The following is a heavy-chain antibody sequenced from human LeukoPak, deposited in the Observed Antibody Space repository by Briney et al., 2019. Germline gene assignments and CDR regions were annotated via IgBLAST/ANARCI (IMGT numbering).Heavy chain of an antibody. CDR1: GFTFSSYS. J-gene: IGHJ3*01. Sequence: GGSLRLSCAASGFTFSSYSMSWIRQAPGKGLEWVSYISSSGSTIYYADSVKGRFTISRDNAKNSLYLQMNSLRAEDTAVYYCARDGEPGIAAAPTWGQGTMVTVSS. CDR2: ISSSGSTI. V-gene: IGHV3-48*04. D-gene: IGHD6-13*01. CDR3: ARDGEPGIAAAPT.